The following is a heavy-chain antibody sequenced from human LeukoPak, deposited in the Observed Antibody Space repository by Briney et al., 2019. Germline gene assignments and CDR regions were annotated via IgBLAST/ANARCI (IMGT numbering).Heavy chain of an antibody. J-gene: IGHJ4*02. CDR3: ARAMNLGYYASSGDFDY. V-gene: IGHV3-48*01. CDR1: GFTFSSYS. D-gene: IGHD3-22*01. Sequence: GGSLRLSCAASGFTFSSYSMNWVRQAPGRGLEWVSYIISSSSTIYYAGSVKGRFTISRDNAKNSLYLQTNSLRAEDTAVYYCARAMNLGYYASSGDFDYWGQGTLVTVSS. CDR2: IISSSSTI.